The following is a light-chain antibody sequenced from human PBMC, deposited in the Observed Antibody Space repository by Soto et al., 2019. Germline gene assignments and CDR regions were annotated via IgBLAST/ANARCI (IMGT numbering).Light chain of an antibody. Sequence: QTVVTQEPSFSVSPGGTVTLTCGLSSGSVSTSYYPSWYQQTPGQAPRTLIYSTNTRSSGVPDRFSGSILGNKAALTIKGAQADDESDYYCVLYMGSGAVVFGGGTKLTVL. CDR2: STN. CDR1: SGSVSTSYY. J-gene: IGLJ2*01. V-gene: IGLV8-61*01. CDR3: VLYMGSGAVV.